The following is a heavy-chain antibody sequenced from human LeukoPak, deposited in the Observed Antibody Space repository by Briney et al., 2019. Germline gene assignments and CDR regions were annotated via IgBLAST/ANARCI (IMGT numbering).Heavy chain of an antibody. V-gene: IGHV3-7*05. CDR2: IKQDGSEA. CDR1: GFTFNSYW. J-gene: IGHJ6*02. D-gene: IGHD6-6*01. Sequence: GGSLRLSCAASGFTFNSYWMSWVRQAPGKGLEWVANIKQDGSEAVYVDSVKGRFTISRDNAKNSLFLQMNTLRAEDTAVYYCARDPYSSTWSYGMDVWGQGTTVTVSS. CDR3: ARDPYSSTWSYGMDV.